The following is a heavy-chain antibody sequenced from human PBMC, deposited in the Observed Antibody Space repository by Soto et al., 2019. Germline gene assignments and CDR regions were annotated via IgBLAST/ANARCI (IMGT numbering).Heavy chain of an antibody. Sequence: GESLKISCKGSGYSFTSYWIGWVRQMPGKGLEWMGIIYPDNSETRYSPSFQGQVTISADMSISTAYLQWSSLKASDTAMYYCARAPRGEPSGWFDPWGQGTLVTVSS. V-gene: IGHV5-51*01. D-gene: IGHD3-16*01. J-gene: IGHJ5*02. CDR1: GYSFTSYW. CDR3: ARAPRGEPSGWFDP. CDR2: IYPDNSET.